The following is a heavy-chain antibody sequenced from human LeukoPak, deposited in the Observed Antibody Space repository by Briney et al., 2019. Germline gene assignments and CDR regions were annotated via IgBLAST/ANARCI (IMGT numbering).Heavy chain of an antibody. J-gene: IGHJ4*02. CDR3: AXXPNYIDFVY. CDR2: ISYDGSNK. V-gene: IGHV3-30-3*01. Sequence: GGSLRLSCAASGFTFSSYAMHWVRQAPGKGLEWVAVISYDGSNKYYADSVKGRFTISRDNSKNTLYLQMNSLRAEDTAVYYCAXXPNYIDFVYWGQGTLVTVSS. CDR1: GFTFSSYA. D-gene: IGHD4/OR15-4a*01.